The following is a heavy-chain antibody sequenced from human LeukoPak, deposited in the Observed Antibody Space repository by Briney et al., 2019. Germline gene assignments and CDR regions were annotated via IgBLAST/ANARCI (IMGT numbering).Heavy chain of an antibody. CDR2: IYSGCST. CDR1: GFTVSSNY. D-gene: IGHD6-19*01. J-gene: IGHJ3*02. Sequence: AGGSLRLSCAASGFTVSSNYMSWVRQAPGKGLEWVSVIYSGCSTYYADSVKGRFTISRDNSKNTLYLQMNSLRAEDTAVYYCARDRSGSSGWYDAFDIWGQGTMVTVSS. V-gene: IGHV3-53*01. CDR3: ARDRSGSSGWYDAFDI.